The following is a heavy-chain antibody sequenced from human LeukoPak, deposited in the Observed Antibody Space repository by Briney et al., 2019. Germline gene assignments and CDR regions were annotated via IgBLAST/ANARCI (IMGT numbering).Heavy chain of an antibody. Sequence: ASVKVSCKASGYTFTSYGIIWVRQAPGQGLEWMGWISAYNGNTNYAQKLQGRVTMTTDTSTSTAYMELRSLRSDDTAVYYCARGDIVVVPAAPSFGRAFDIWGQGTMVTVSS. CDR2: ISAYNGNT. J-gene: IGHJ3*02. V-gene: IGHV1-18*01. D-gene: IGHD2-2*01. CDR1: GYTFTSYG. CDR3: ARGDIVVVPAAPSFGRAFDI.